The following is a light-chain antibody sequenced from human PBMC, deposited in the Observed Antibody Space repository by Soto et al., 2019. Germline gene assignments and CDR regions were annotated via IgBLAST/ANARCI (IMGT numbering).Light chain of an antibody. Sequence: IVLPQSPATLSLSPGERATLSCRASQSVSSYLAWYQQKPGQAPRLLSYDASNSATGIPARFSGGLSGTDFTLRNSILEPEDFEGYYCQQRSTSLTFGGGTKV. V-gene: IGKV3-11*01. CDR3: QQRSTSLT. CDR2: DAS. J-gene: IGKJ4*01. CDR1: QSVSSY.